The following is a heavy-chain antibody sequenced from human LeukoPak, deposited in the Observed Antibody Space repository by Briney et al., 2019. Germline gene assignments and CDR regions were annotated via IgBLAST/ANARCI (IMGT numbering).Heavy chain of an antibody. CDR3: VRDFRSADY. V-gene: IGHV3-74*01. Sequence: GGSPRVSCAASGFTFSNYCMHWVRQIPGKGLVWVSRICPDGTVTNYADSVKGRFTISRDNAKNMVFLQMNSLRADDTAVYYCVRDFRSADYWGQGILVTVSS. CDR1: GFTFSNYC. J-gene: IGHJ4*02. CDR2: ICPDGTVT.